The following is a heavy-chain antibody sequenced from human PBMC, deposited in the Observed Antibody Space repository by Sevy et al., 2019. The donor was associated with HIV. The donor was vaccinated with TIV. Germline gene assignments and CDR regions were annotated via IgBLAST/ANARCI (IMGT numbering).Heavy chain of an antibody. Sequence: GGSVRLSCAASGFTFSNYAMSWVRQAPGKGLEWVSSISRSGGSTYYADSVKGRLTISRDNSKNTRYLQMNSLRAEDTAVYYCAKVDVVVPVADYGMDVWGQGTTVTVSS. CDR3: AKVDVVVPVADYGMDV. CDR2: ISRSGGST. D-gene: IGHD2-2*01. CDR1: GFTFSNYA. J-gene: IGHJ6*02. V-gene: IGHV3-23*01.